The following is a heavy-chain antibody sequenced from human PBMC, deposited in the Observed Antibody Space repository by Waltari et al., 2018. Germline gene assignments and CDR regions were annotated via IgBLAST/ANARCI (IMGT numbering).Heavy chain of an antibody. V-gene: IGHV1-24*01. D-gene: IGHD2-21*01. CDR1: GYSLTALS. CDR3: ASRRGGLSVA. CDR2: FEPDDGAK. J-gene: IGHJ1*01. Sequence: QVQLVQSGAEVKKPGASVKASCKVSGYSLTALSLHWVRQAPGRGLEYVGGFEPDDGAKVDANKLQGRVTLTQGTHPGTAYMILGGHTSEVTALYYCASRRGGLSVAWGQGTLVTVSS.